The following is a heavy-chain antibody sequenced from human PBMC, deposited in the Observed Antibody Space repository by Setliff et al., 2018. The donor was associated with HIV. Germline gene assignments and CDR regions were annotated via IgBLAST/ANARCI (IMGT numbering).Heavy chain of an antibody. J-gene: IGHJ6*03. CDR2: ISSSSSYI. D-gene: IGHD2-2*01. CDR1: GFTFSSYW. V-gene: IGHV3-21*01. Sequence: PGGSLRLSCAASGFTFSSYWMHWVRQAPGKGLEWVSSISSSSSYIYYADSVKGRFTISRDNAKNSLYLQMNSLRVEDTAVYYCARHGYQLLLPYYYYMDVWGKGATVTVSS. CDR3: ARHGYQLLLPYYYYMDV.